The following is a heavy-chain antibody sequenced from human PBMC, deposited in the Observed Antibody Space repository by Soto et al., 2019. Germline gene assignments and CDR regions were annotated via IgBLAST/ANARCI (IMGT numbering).Heavy chain of an antibody. CDR2: ISGSGGST. J-gene: IGHJ6*02. V-gene: IGHV3-23*01. CDR1: GFTFSSYA. Sequence: EVQLLESGGGLVQPGGSLRLSCAASGFTFSSYAMSWVRQAPGKGLEWVSAISGSGGSTYYADSVKGRFTIARDNSKNTLYLQMNSLRAEDTAVYYCARGTRYYYYYGMDVWGQGTTVTVSS. D-gene: IGHD2-2*01. CDR3: ARGTRYYYYYGMDV.